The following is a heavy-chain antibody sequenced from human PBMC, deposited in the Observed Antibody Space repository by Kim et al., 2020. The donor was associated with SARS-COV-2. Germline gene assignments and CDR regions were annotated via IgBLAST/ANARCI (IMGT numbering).Heavy chain of an antibody. CDR1: GGSVSSGSYY. V-gene: IGHV4-61*01. CDR2: IYYSGST. CDR3: AQENGGSWYG. J-gene: IGHJ4*02. Sequence: SETLSLTCTVSGGSVSSGSYYWSWIRQPTGKGLEWIVYIYYSGSTNYNPSLKSRVTIEVDTSKNQFSLKLRSVAAADTAVYYCAQENGGSWYGWGQGTLVTVSS. D-gene: IGHD6-13*01.